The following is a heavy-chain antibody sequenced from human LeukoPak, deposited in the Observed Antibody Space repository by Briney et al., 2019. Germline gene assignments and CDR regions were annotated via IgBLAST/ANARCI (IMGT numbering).Heavy chain of an antibody. CDR3: ARKGPVTIADY. CDR1: GGFISNGNW. D-gene: IGHD4-11*01. J-gene: IGHJ4*02. V-gene: IGHV4-4*02. CDR2: IHHSVGT. Sequence: SETLSLTCAVSGGFISNGNWWGWFRQSPGKGLEWIGEIHHSVGTNYSPSLKSRIAISMDQSKNQSSLNVTSVTAADTAMYYCARKGPVTIADYWGRGILVTVSS.